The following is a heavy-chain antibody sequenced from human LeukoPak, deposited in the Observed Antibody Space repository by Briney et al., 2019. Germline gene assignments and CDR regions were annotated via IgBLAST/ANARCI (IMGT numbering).Heavy chain of an antibody. V-gene: IGHV5-51*01. CDR1: ENSLTNCW. D-gene: IGHD5-18*01. CDR3: ARSVDSTTSTLPY. CDR2: IYPGDSDT. J-gene: IGHJ4*02. Sequence: GESLKISCKGSENSLTNCWIAWVRQMPGKGLEWMGIIYPGDSDTRYSPTFQGQVTISADRSSTTAYLQWSGLKASDTAMYYCARSVDSTTSTLPYWGQGTLVTVSS.